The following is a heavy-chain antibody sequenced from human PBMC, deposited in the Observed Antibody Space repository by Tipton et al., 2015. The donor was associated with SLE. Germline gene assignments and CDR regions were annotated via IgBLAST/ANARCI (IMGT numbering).Heavy chain of an antibody. CDR1: GIVFSFYA. Sequence: SLRLSCAASGIVFSFYAMNWVRQAPGKGLEWISYISSNAETIYHADSVKGRFTISRDNAKNSLYLQMNSLRAEDTAVYYCARASGYYYYYMDVWGKGTTVTVSS. CDR3: ARASGYYYYYMDV. J-gene: IGHJ6*03. CDR2: ISSNAETI. V-gene: IGHV3-48*01.